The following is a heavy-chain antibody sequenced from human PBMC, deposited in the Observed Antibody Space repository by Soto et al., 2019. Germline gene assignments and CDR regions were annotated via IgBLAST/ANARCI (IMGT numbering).Heavy chain of an antibody. D-gene: IGHD3-9*01. J-gene: IGHJ4*02. CDR3: TTDQYYDILTGSN. CDR2: IKQDGSQK. V-gene: IGHV3-7*05. Sequence: GGSLRLSCATSGFPFNRYWMSWVRQAPGKGLEWVANIKQDGSQKNYVDSVKGRFTISRDNAKNSLYLQMNSLKTEDTAVYYCTTDQYYDILTGSNWGQGTLVTVSS. CDR1: GFPFNRYW.